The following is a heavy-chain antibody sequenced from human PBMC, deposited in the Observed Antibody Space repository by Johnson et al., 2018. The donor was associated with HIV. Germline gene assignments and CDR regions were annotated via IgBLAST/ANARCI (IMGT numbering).Heavy chain of an antibody. V-gene: IGHV3-66*01. J-gene: IGHJ3*01. Sequence: VQLVESGGGLVQPGGSLRLSCAASGITVGTNYMSWVRQAPGKGLEWVSVIFSVGDVYYADSVKGRFTISRDDSKNTLYRQMNSLKTEDTAVYYCTTDGRIPVAHHDAFDVWGQGTMVTVSS. D-gene: IGHD6-19*01. CDR3: TTDGRIPVAHHDAFDV. CDR2: IFSVGDV. CDR1: GITVGTNY.